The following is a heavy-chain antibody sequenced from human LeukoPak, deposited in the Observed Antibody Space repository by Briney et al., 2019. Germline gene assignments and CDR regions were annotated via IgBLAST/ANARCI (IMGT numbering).Heavy chain of an antibody. V-gene: IGHV3-21*01. CDR1: GFTFSNYN. CDR2: ISSSSSYI. D-gene: IGHD1-26*01. CDR3: ARDRIPYSGSYEDY. Sequence: GGSLRLSCAASGFTFSNYNMNWVRQAPGKGLEWVSSISSSSSYIYYADSVKGRFTISRDNAKNSLYLQMNSLRAEDTAVYYCARDRIPYSGSYEDYWGQGTLVTVSS. J-gene: IGHJ4*02.